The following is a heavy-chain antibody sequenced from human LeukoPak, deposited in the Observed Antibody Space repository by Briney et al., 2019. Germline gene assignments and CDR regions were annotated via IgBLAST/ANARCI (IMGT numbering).Heavy chain of an antibody. V-gene: IGHV3-30*02. Sequence: GGSLRLSCAASGFTFSSYGMHWFRQAPGKGLEWVAFIRYDGSNKYYADSVKSRFTISRDNSKTQLYLQMNSLSAEDTAAYYSAKDRGAVTTAGYYFDHWGQGTLVTVSS. J-gene: IGHJ4*02. CDR1: GFTFSSYG. CDR2: IRYDGSNK. D-gene: IGHD4-17*01. CDR3: AKDRGAVTTAGYYFDH.